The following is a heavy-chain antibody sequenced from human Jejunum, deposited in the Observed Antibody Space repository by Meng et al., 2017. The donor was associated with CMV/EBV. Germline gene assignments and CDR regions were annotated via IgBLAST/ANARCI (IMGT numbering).Heavy chain of an antibody. V-gene: IGHV5-51*01. CDR3: VRHRGYEM. CDR1: GYSFGDYW. D-gene: IGHD2-2*01. Sequence: ISYRDLGYSFGDYWLGWVRQMPGGGLEWIGILRPDGSSTQYSPSVQGQVTMSVDTSDTTAYLQWANLKASDTAIYFCVRHRGYEMWGQGTLVTVSS. J-gene: IGHJ4*03. CDR2: LRPDGSST.